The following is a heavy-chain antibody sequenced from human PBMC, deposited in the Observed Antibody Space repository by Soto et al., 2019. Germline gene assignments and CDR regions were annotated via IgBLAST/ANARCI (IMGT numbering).Heavy chain of an antibody. CDR3: AGVPTYYDFWSGSYYFDY. J-gene: IGHJ4*02. CDR1: GGTFSSYA. V-gene: IGHV1-69*01. Sequence: QVQLVQSGAEVKKPGSSVKVSCKASGGTFSSYAISWVRQAPGQGLEWMGGISPIFGTANYAQKFQGRVTITADESTSTAYMELSSLRSEDTAVYYCAGVPTYYDFWSGSYYFDYWGQGTLVTVSS. D-gene: IGHD3-3*01. CDR2: ISPIFGTA.